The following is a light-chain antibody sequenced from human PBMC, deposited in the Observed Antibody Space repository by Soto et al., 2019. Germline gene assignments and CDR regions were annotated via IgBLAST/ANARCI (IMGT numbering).Light chain of an antibody. CDR3: SSYTSSSPVV. J-gene: IGLJ2*01. Sequence: QSALTQPASVSGSPGQSITISCTGTSSDVGGYNYVSWYQQHPGKAPKLMIYDVSNRPSGVSNRFSGSKSGNTASLTISGLQAEDGADYYASSYTSSSPVVFGGGTKLTVL. V-gene: IGLV2-14*01. CDR2: DVS. CDR1: SSDVGGYNY.